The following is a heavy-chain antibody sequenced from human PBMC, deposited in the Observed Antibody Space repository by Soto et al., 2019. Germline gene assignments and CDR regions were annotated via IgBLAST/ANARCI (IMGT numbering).Heavy chain of an antibody. Sequence: SEPLSLTCTVSGGSIRSGGYYWSWVRQNPRRGLEWIGNIYYSGSTYYNPSLKSRLTISVDTSKNQFSLNLSSVTAADTAVYYCARDRLMATAGTARHYFGLDVWGQGTTVTVS. CDR3: ARDRLMATAGTARHYFGLDV. V-gene: IGHV4-31*03. D-gene: IGHD5-18*01. CDR2: IYYSGST. J-gene: IGHJ6*02. CDR1: GGSIRSGGYY.